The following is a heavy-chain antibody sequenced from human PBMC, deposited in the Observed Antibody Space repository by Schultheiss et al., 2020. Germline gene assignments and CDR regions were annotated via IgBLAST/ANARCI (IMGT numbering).Heavy chain of an antibody. J-gene: IGHJ4*02. CDR1: GFTFDDYA. CDR2: ISWNSGSI. V-gene: IGHV3-9*01. CDR3: ARSHSLYSGYDGGFDY. D-gene: IGHD5-12*01. Sequence: GGSLRLSCAASGFTFDDYAMHWVRQAPGRGLEWVSGISWNSGSIGYADSVKGRFTISRDNSKNTLYLQMNSLRAEDTAFYYCARSHSLYSGYDGGFDYWGQGTLVTVSS.